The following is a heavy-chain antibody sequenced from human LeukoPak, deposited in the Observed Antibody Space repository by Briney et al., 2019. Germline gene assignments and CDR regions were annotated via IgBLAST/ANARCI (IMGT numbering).Heavy chain of an antibody. J-gene: IGHJ6*03. D-gene: IGHD6-6*01. V-gene: IGHV3-13*01. CDR3: ARGRGSSIRYYYYMDV. CDR1: GFTFSSYD. CDR2: IGTAGDT. Sequence: GGSLRLSCAASGFTFSSYDMHWVRQATGKGLEWVSAIGTAGDTYYPGSVKGRFTISRENAKNSLYLQMNSLRAGDTAVYYCARGRGSSIRYYYYMDVWGKGTTLTVSS.